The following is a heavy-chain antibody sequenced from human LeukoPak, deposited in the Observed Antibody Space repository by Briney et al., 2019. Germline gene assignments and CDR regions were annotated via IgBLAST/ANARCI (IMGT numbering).Heavy chain of an antibody. CDR2: INPNSGGT. J-gene: IGHJ4*02. V-gene: IGHV1-2*02. CDR1: GGTFSSYA. Sequence: ASVKVSCKASGGTFSSYAISWVRQAPGQGLEWMGWINPNSGGTNYAQKFQGRVTMTRDTSISTAYMELSRLRSDDTAVYYCARDFIAAALFGYWGQGTLVTVSS. CDR3: ARDFIAAALFGY. D-gene: IGHD6-13*01.